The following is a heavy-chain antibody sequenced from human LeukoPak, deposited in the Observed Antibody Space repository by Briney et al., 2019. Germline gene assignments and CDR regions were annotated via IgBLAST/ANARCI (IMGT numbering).Heavy chain of an antibody. D-gene: IGHD2/OR15-2a*01. V-gene: IGHV4-61*02. J-gene: IGHJ4*02. CDR3: AREHPNIPFDY. CDR2: IYTSGST. Sequence: PSETLSLTCTVSGGSISSGSYYWSWIRQPAGKGLEWIGRIYTSGSTNYNPSLKSRVTISVDTSKNQFFLKLSSVTAADTAVYYCAREHPNIPFDYWGQGTLVTVSS. CDR1: GGSISSGSYY.